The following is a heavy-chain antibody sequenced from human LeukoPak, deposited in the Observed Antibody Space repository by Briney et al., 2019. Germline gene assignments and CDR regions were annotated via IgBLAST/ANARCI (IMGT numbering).Heavy chain of an antibody. CDR3: ARGGIRDWFDP. Sequence: ASETLSLTCTVSGGSISSGSYYWSWIRQPAGKGLEWIGRIYTSGSTNYNPSLKRRVTISVDTSKNHFSLKLNSVSAADTAVYYCARGGIRDWFDPWGQGTLVTVSS. CDR1: GGSISSGSYY. V-gene: IGHV4-61*02. J-gene: IGHJ5*02. CDR2: IYTSGST. D-gene: IGHD1-14*01.